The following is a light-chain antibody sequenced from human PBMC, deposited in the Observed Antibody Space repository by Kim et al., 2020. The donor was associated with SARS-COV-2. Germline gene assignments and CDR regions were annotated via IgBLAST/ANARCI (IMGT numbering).Light chain of an antibody. Sequence: EIVLTQSPATLSLSPGERATLSCRASQSVSSYLAWYRQTPGQAPRLLIYDASNRATGIPARFSGSGSGTDFTLTISSLEPEDFAVYYCQQRSNWPSITFGQGTRMEIK. CDR1: QSVSSY. V-gene: IGKV3-11*01. CDR2: DAS. J-gene: IGKJ5*01. CDR3: QQRSNWPSIT.